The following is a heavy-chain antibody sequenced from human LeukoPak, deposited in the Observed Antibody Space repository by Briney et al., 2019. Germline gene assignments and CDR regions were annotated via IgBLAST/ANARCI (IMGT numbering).Heavy chain of an antibody. Sequence: GGSLRLSCAASGFTFNSYAMNWVRQAPGKGLEWVSSISSSSTYIYYADSVKGRFTVSRDNAKNSLCLQMNSLRAEDTAVYFCASQYTSSRIFDDWGQGTLVTVSS. CDR3: ASQYTSSRIFDD. CDR1: GFTFNSYA. V-gene: IGHV3-21*01. J-gene: IGHJ4*02. D-gene: IGHD6-13*01. CDR2: ISSSSTYI.